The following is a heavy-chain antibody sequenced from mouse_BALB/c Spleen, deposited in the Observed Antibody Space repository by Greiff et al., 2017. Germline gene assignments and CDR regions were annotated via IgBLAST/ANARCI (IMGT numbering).Heavy chain of an antibody. CDR1: GYSITSDYA. CDR3: ARLKVYYGSSYVDY. V-gene: IGHV3-2*02. J-gene: IGHJ4*01. CDR2: ISYSGST. Sequence: EVQLQESGPGLVKPSQSLSLTCTVTGYSITSDYAWNWIRQFPGIKLEWMGYISYSGSTSYNPSLKSRISITRDTSKNQFFLQLNSVTTEDTATYYCARLKVYYGSSYVDYWGQGTSVTVSS. D-gene: IGHD1-1*01.